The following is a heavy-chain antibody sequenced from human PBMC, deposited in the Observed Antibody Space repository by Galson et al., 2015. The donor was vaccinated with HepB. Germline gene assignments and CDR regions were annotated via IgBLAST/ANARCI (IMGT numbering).Heavy chain of an antibody. D-gene: IGHD2-21*01. CDR1: GFSFSSYE. CDR2: ISSGAGTT. CDR3: VRDGIYCGGGSCHPS. J-gene: IGHJ5*02. Sequence: SLRLSCAASGFSFSSYEMHWVRQAPGKGLEWVSYISSGAGTTFHADSVKGRFTISRDDAKSSLYLQMNSLRAEDTAVYYCVRDGIYCGGGSCHPSWGQGTLVTVSS. V-gene: IGHV3-48*03.